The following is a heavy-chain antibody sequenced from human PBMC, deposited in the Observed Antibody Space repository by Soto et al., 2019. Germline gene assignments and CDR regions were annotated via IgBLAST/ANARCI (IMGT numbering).Heavy chain of an antibody. CDR1: GVSISSYY. J-gene: IGHJ4*02. CDR3: ERGRYYDCWSGYLYYFDY. Sequence: QVQLQESGPGLVKPSETLSLTCTVSGVSISSYYWSWIRQPPGKGLEWIGYIYYSGSTNYNPSLKRRVTIAVDTYKNQFSLKLRSGTAADTAVYYCERGRYYDCWSGYLYYFDYWGQGTLVTVSS. V-gene: IGHV4-59*01. CDR2: IYYSGST. D-gene: IGHD3-3*01.